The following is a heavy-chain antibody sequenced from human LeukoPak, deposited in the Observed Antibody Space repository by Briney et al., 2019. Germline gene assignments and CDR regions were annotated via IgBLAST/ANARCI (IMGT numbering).Heavy chain of an antibody. V-gene: IGHV4-30-4*08. D-gene: IGHD3-3*01. Sequence: SQTLSLTCTVSGGSISSGDYYWSWIRQPPGKGLEWIGYIYYSGSTYYNPSLKSRVTISVDTSKNQFSLKLSSVTAADTAVYYCVRGHYDFWSGYYSRLDYWGQGTLVTVSS. CDR3: VRGHYDFWSGYYSRLDY. CDR2: IYYSGST. CDR1: GGSISSGDYY. J-gene: IGHJ4*02.